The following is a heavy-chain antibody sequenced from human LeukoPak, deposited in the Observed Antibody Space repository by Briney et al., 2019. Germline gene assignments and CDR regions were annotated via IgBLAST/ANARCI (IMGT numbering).Heavy chain of an antibody. CDR2: INLVNGNT. J-gene: IGHJ6*03. CDR1: GYTFTNYA. CDR3: ARGRGTIGSNRDFYFYYYMDI. V-gene: IGHV1-3*03. Sequence: ASVKVSCKASGYTFTNYAMHWVRLAPGQRLQWMGWINLVNGNTKYSQYFEGRVTITRDTSASSVYMELSSLRPDDMAVYYCARGRGTIGSNRDFYFYYYMDIWGNGTTVTVSS. D-gene: IGHD2-21*01.